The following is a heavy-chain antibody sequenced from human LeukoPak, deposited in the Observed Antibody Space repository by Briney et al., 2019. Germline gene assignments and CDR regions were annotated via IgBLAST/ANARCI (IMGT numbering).Heavy chain of an antibody. CDR1: GFTFSTYG. D-gene: IGHD6-19*01. Sequence: GSLRLSCAASGFTFSTYGMHWVRQAPGKGLEWVAVISYDGSNQYYADSVKGRFTISRDNSKNTLYLQMNSLRAEDTAVYYCAKYSGAWYGNYYFDYWGQGTLVTVSS. J-gene: IGHJ4*02. V-gene: IGHV3-30*18. CDR2: ISYDGSNQ. CDR3: AKYSGAWYGNYYFDY.